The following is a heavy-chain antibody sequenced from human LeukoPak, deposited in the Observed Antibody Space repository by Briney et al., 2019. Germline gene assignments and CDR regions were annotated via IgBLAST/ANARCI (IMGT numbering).Heavy chain of an antibody. D-gene: IGHD3-22*01. V-gene: IGHV3-30-3*01. Sequence: PGGSLRLSCAASGFTFSSYAMHWVRQAPGKGLEWVAVISYDGSNKYYADSVKGRFTISRDNSKNTLYLQMNSLRAEDTAVYYCARDETYYYDTLAPGLGYFDLWGRGTLVTVSS. J-gene: IGHJ2*01. CDR3: ARDETYYYDTLAPGLGYFDL. CDR2: ISYDGSNK. CDR1: GFTFSSYA.